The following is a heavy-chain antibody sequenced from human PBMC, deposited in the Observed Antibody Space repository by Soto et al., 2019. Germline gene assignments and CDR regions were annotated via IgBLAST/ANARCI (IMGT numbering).Heavy chain of an antibody. CDR1: GFTFSSYG. D-gene: IGHD6-13*01. CDR3: ARGGRGAAAYYYSGMDV. J-gene: IGHJ6*02. CDR2: IWYDGSNK. V-gene: IGHV3-33*01. Sequence: GGSLRLSCAASGFTFSSYGMHWVRQAPGKGLEWVAVIWYDGSNKYYADSVKGRFTISRDNSKHTLYLQMNSLRAEDTAVYYCARGGRGAAAYYYSGMDVWGQGTTVTVSS.